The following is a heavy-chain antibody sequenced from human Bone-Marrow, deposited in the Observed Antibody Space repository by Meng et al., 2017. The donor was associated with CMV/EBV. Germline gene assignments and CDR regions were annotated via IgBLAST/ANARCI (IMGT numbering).Heavy chain of an antibody. D-gene: IGHD3-3*01. Sequence: SETLSLTCTVSGGSISSYYWSWIRQPPGKGLEWIGYIYYSGSTNYNPSLKSRVTISVDTSKNQFSLKLSSVTAADTAVYYCASGALEWSPNNWFDPWGHGTLVTVSS. CDR3: ASGALEWSPNNWFDP. CDR2: IYYSGST. V-gene: IGHV4-59*01. J-gene: IGHJ5*02. CDR1: GGSISSYY.